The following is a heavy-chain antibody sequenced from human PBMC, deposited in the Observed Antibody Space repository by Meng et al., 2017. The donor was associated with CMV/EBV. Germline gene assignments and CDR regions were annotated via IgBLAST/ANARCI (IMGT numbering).Heavy chain of an antibody. CDR1: GYTFTGYY. D-gene: IGHD1-26*01. Sequence: ASVKVSCKASGYTFTGYYMHWVRQAPGQGLEWMGWINPNSGGTNYAQKFQGRVTITTDESTSTAYMELSSLRSEDTAVYYCARVVGADHFDYWGQGTLVTVSS. CDR3: ARVVGADHFDY. CDR2: INPNSGGT. V-gene: IGHV1-2*02. J-gene: IGHJ4*02.